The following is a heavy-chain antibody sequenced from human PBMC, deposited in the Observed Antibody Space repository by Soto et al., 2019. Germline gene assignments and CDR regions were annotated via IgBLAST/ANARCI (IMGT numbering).Heavy chain of an antibody. Sequence: SETLSLTCTVSGGSISSYYWSWIRQPPGKGLEWIGYIYYSGSTNYNPSLKSLVTISVDTSKNQFSLKLSSVTAADTAVYYCARLSITMVRGVISPYFDYWGQGTLVTVSS. J-gene: IGHJ4*02. V-gene: IGHV4-59*01. CDR3: ARLSITMVRGVISPYFDY. CDR2: IYYSGST. CDR1: GGSISSYY. D-gene: IGHD3-10*01.